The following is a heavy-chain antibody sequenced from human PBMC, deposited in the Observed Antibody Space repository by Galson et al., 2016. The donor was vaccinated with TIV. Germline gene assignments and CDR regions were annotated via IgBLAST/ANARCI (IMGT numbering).Heavy chain of an antibody. V-gene: IGHV6-1*01. CDR2: TYYRSTRYN. D-gene: IGHD6-25*01. CDR3: ARAWSSGWDNGDDAFDI. CDR1: GDSVSSTSAA. J-gene: IGHJ3*02. Sequence: CAISGDSVSSTSAAWNWIRQSPSRGLEWLGRTYYRSTRYNDYAASLKRRITINPDTSKNQFSLRLNSVTAADSAVYFCARAWSSGWDNGDDAFDIWGPGAMVTVSS.